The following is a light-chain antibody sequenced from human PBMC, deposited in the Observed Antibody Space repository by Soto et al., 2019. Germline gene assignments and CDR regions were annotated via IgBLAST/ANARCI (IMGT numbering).Light chain of an antibody. CDR2: AAS. V-gene: IGKV1-6*01. J-gene: IGKJ2*01. Sequence: AIPMTQSPSSLSASVGDRVTITCRASQGIRNDLGWYQQKPWRAPKLLIYAASSLHSGVSSRFSGSGSGTDFTLTISSRQPEDFATYYCLQDYSYPYTFGQGTKLEIK. CDR1: QGIRND. CDR3: LQDYSYPYT.